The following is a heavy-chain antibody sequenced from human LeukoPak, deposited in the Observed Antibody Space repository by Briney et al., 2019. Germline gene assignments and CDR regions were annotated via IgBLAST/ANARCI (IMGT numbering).Heavy chain of an antibody. V-gene: IGHV1-46*01. CDR1: GYTFTSYY. D-gene: IGHD3-10*01. J-gene: IGHJ5*02. CDR3: TRGPNYYGSGRSWFDP. Sequence: ASVKVSCKASGYTFTSYYMHWVRQAPGQGLEWMGIINPSGGSTSYAQKFQGRVTMTRDTSITTVYMELSRLRSDDTAVYYCTRGPNYYGSGRSWFDPWGQGTLVTVSS. CDR2: INPSGGST.